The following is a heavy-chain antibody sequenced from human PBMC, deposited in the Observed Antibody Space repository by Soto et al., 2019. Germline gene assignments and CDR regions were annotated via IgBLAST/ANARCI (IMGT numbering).Heavy chain of an antibody. CDR3: ARYNSGHSDY. V-gene: IGHV3-33*01. Sequence: QVYLVQSGGGVVQPGRSLRLSCAASGFTFRKYGMHWVRQAPGKGLEWVSVIWFDGSQTYYADSVKGRFTVSRDNSNSVIFLQMDNLRAEDTAIYYCARYNSGHSDYWGQGPLVTVSS. CDR2: IWFDGSQT. CDR1: GFTFRKYG. J-gene: IGHJ4*02. D-gene: IGHD1-26*01.